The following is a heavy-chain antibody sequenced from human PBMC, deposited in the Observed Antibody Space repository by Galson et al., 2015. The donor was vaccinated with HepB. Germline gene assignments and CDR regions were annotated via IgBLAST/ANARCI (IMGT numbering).Heavy chain of an antibody. V-gene: IGHV3-23*01. D-gene: IGHD1-26*01. J-gene: IGHJ4*02. CDR2: ISGSGGST. CDR3: AKGDKLLSHFDY. CDR1: GFTFSSYA. Sequence: SLRLSCAASGFTFSSYAMSWVRQAPGKGLEWVSAISGSGGSTYYADSVKGRFTISRDNSKNTLYLQMNSLRAEDTAVYYCAKGDKLLSHFDYWGQGTLVTVSS.